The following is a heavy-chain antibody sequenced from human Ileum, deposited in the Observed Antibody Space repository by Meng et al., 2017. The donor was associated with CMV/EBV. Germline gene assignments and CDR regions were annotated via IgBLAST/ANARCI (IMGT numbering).Heavy chain of an antibody. Sequence: GESLKISCAASGFTFSSYEMNWVRQAPGRGLEWISYISFSGNGKYYADSVKGRFTISRDNAKNALYLEMNNVRAEDTAVYYCARDQDWGQGTTVTVSS. CDR3: ARDQD. V-gene: IGHV3-48*03. J-gene: IGHJ6*02. CDR2: ISFSGNGK. CDR1: GFTFSSYE.